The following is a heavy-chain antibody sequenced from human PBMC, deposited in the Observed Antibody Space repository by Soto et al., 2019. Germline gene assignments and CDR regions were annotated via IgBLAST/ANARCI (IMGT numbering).Heavy chain of an antibody. CDR2: INPSGGST. CDR1: GYTFTSYY. Sequence: GASVKVSCKASGYTFTSYYMHWVRQAPGQGLEWMGIINPSGGSTSYAQKFQGRVTMTRDTSTSTVYMELSSLRSEDTAVYYCARLGFVEVVTAIPPHIFDYWGQGTLVTVSS. D-gene: IGHD2-21*02. J-gene: IGHJ4*02. CDR3: ARLGFVEVVTAIPPHIFDY. V-gene: IGHV1-46*01.